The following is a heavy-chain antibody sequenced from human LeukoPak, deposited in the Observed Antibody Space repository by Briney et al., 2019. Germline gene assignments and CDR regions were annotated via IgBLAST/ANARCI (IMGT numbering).Heavy chain of an antibody. J-gene: IGHJ5*02. V-gene: IGHV1-69*04. CDR3: ARDWGYDSSGYNRRKYNWFDP. Sequence: GASVKVSCTASGGTFSSYTIGWVRQAPGQGLEWMGRIIPILGIANYAQKFQGRVTITADKSTSTAYMELSSLRSEDTAVYYCARDWGYDSSGYNRRKYNWFDPWGQGTLVTVSS. D-gene: IGHD3-22*01. CDR2: IIPILGIA. CDR1: GGTFSSYT.